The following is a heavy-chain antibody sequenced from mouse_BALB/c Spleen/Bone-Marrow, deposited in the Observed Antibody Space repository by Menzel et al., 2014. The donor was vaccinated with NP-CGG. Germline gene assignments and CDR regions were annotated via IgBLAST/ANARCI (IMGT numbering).Heavy chain of an antibody. CDR1: GFDFSRYW. CDR2: INPDCRTI. J-gene: IGHJ2*01. V-gene: IGHV4-1*02. Sequence: EVKLMESGGGLVQPGGSLKFSCAASGFDFSRYWMSWVRQAPGKGLEWIGEINPDCRTINYSPSLKDKFIISRDNAKNTLYLRLNKVRSEDTALYYCARPDYYGYLNYWGQGTTLTVSS. CDR3: ARPDYYGYLNY. D-gene: IGHD1-1*01.